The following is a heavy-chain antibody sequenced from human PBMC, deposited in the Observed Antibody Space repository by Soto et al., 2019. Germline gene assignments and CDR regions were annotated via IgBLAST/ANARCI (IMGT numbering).Heavy chain of an antibody. CDR3: TTGKTENG. J-gene: IGHJ2*01. CDR2: IKSRTDGGTI. D-gene: IGHD2-8*01. V-gene: IGHV3-15*07. CDR1: GFSFSNAFSEAW. Sequence: EVQLVESGGGLVQPGGSLRLSCAASGFSFSNAFSEAWVNWVRQAPGKGLEWVGRIKSRTDGGTIDYAAPVNGRFTISRDDSKNTVYLLMNSLKPEDTAVYYCTTGKTENGWGRGTLVTVSS.